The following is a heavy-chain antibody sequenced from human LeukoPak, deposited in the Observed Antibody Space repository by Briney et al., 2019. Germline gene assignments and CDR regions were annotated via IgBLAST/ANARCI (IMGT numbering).Heavy chain of an antibody. CDR1: GGSISSHY. Sequence: SETLSLTCTVSGGSISSHYWSWIRQPPGKGLEWIGYIYYSGSTNYNPSLKSRVTISVDTSKNQFSLKLSSVTAADTAVYYCARGGGYFDWLSTSFYYYYYMDVWGKGTTVTVSS. CDR3: ARGGGYFDWLSTSFYYYYYMDV. J-gene: IGHJ6*03. V-gene: IGHV4-59*11. CDR2: IYYSGST. D-gene: IGHD3-9*01.